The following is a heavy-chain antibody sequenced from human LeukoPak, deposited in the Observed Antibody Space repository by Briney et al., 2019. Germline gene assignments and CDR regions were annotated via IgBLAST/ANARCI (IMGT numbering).Heavy chain of an antibody. V-gene: IGHV3-30*18. CDR1: GFTFSSYG. D-gene: IGHD3-16*01. J-gene: IGHJ4*02. CDR2: ISYDGSNK. Sequence: GGSLRLSCAASGFTFSSYGMHWVRQAPGKGLEWVAVISYDGSNKYYADSVKGRFTISRDNSKNTLYLQMNSLRAEDTAVYYCAKDGLTWGVTHFDYWGQGTLVTVSS. CDR3: AKDGLTWGVTHFDY.